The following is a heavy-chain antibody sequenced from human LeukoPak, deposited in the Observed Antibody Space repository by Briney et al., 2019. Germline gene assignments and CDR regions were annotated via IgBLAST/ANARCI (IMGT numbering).Heavy chain of an antibody. CDR3: ARHERLERELRPYYIDV. D-gene: IGHD1-7*01. J-gene: IGHJ6*03. Sequence: PSETLSLTCTVPGGSIRSRSYYWGWIRQPPGKGLEWIGSIYYSGTTDYNPSLKSRVTISIDTSKNQFSLKLSSVTAADTAVYYCARHERLERELRPYYIDVWGKGTTVTVSS. CDR1: GGSIRSRSYY. CDR2: IYYSGTT. V-gene: IGHV4-39*01.